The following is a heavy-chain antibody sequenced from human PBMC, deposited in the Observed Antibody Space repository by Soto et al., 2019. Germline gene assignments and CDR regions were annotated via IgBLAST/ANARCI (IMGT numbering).Heavy chain of an antibody. Sequence: GGSLRLSCAASGFTFSTYPIHWVRQAPGKGLEWLAMISYDGSQKYYADSVKGRITISRDNSKNKLYLEMNSLRDEDTAVYYCARDRGSTGWDPWGQGTLVTVSS. J-gene: IGHJ5*02. CDR3: ARDRGSTGWDP. D-gene: IGHD6-19*01. V-gene: IGHV3-30-3*01. CDR1: GFTFSTYP. CDR2: ISYDGSQK.